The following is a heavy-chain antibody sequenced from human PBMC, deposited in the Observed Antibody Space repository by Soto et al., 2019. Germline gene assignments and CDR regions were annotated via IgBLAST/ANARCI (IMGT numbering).Heavy chain of an antibody. V-gene: IGHV3-30*18. CDR3: AKERDAFDI. CDR1: GFTFSSYG. Sequence: QVQLVESGGGMVQPGRPLRLSCAASGFTFSSYGMHWVRQAPGKGLEWVAVISYDGSNKYYADSVKGRFTISRDNSKNTLYLQMNSLRTEDTAVYYCAKERDAFDIWGQGTMVTVSS. J-gene: IGHJ3*02. CDR2: ISYDGSNK.